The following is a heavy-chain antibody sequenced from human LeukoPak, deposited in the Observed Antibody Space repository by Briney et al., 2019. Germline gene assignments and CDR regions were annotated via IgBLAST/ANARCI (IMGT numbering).Heavy chain of an antibody. CDR3: ARRAAAGTRGDFRH. V-gene: IGHV4-39*01. Sequence: SSETLSLTCTVSGGSISSSSYYWGWIRQPPGKGLEWIGSIYYSGSTYYNPSLKSRVTISVDTSKNQFSLKLSSVTAADTAVYYCARRAAAGTRGDFRHWGQGTLVTVSS. J-gene: IGHJ1*01. CDR2: IYYSGST. CDR1: GGSISSSSYY. D-gene: IGHD6-13*01.